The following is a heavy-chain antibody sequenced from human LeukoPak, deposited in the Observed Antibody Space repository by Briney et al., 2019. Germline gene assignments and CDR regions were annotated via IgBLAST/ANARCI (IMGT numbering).Heavy chain of an antibody. CDR2: IYYSGST. J-gene: IGHJ6*02. V-gene: IGHV4-59*01. CDR3: ARDLVTMVRGFGYYYYGMDV. D-gene: IGHD3-10*01. Sequence: PSETLSLTCTVSGGSISSYYWSWIRQPPGKGLEWIGYIYYSGSTNYNPSLKSRVTISVDTSKNQFSLKLSSVTAADTAVYYCARDLVTMVRGFGYYYYGMDVWGQGTTVTVSS. CDR1: GGSISSYY.